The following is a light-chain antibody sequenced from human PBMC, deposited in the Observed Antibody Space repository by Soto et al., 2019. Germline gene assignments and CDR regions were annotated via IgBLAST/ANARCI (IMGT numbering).Light chain of an antibody. J-gene: IGKJ5*01. CDR1: QSVRTN. CDR2: SAS. Sequence: ETVITQSPATLSVSPVERATLYFMASQSVRTNLAWYQLKPGQAPRLLIHSASTRATGTPARFSGSGFGTEFTLTVSSLHSEDFATYYCQQYDYWWLNCGQGTRREIK. V-gene: IGKV3-15*01. CDR3: QQYDYWWLN.